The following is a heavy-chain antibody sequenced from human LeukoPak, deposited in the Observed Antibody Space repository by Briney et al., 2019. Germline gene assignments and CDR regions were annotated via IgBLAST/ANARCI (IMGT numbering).Heavy chain of an antibody. D-gene: IGHD2-2*02. V-gene: IGHV3-21*01. CDR3: ARDRSCSSTSCYTGGHYYYMDV. Sequence: GGSLRLSCAASGFTFSSYSMNWVRQAPGKGLEWVSSNSSSSSYIYYADSVKGRFTISRDNAKNSLYLQMNSLRAEDTAVYYCARDRSCSSTSCYTGGHYYYMDVWGKGTTVTVSS. CDR2: NSSSSSYI. CDR1: GFTFSSYS. J-gene: IGHJ6*03.